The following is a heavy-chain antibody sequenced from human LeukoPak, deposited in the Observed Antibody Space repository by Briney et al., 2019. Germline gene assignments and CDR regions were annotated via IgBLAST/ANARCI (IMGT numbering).Heavy chain of an antibody. V-gene: IGHV3-23*01. Sequence: PGGSLRLSCAASGFTFNNYGMSWVRQAPGKGLEWVSAISGSGDSTYYADSVKGRFTISRDNSKNTLYLQMNSLRAEDTAVYYCARDPFSSFDYWGQGTLVTVSS. CDR1: GFTFNNYG. J-gene: IGHJ4*02. CDR2: ISGSGDST. CDR3: ARDPFSSFDY.